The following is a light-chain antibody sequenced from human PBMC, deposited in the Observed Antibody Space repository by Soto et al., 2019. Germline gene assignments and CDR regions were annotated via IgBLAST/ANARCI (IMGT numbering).Light chain of an antibody. CDR2: EGS. V-gene: IGLV2-14*03. CDR3: SSRTTNTTVV. CDR1: SSDVGAYKF. Sequence: QSVLTQPASVSGSPGQSLTISCTGSSSDVGAYKFVSWFQQHPGKAPKLIIYEGSYRPSGVSNRFSGSKSGSTASLSISGRRAEDEADYYCSSRTTNTTVVFGGGTKLTVL. J-gene: IGLJ2*01.